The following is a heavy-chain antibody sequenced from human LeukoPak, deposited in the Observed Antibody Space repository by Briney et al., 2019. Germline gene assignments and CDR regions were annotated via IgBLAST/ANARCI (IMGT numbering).Heavy chain of an antibody. D-gene: IGHD3-9*01. CDR2: IRPEGTTT. Sequence: GGSLRLSCAASGFAFSTYWMHWVRQAPGKGLVWVARIRPEGTTTAYADSVKGRFTISRDNAKNTLFLQMNSLSAEDTAVYYCARDLDWILFDYWGQGTLVTVSS. V-gene: IGHV3-74*03. CDR3: ARDLDWILFDY. J-gene: IGHJ4*02. CDR1: GFAFSTYW.